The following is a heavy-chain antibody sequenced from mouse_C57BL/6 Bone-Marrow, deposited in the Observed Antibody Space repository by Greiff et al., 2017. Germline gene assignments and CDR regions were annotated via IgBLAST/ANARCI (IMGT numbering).Heavy chain of an antibody. CDR3: ARSMPYYYGSSYGRFAY. Sequence: QVQLQQPGAELVKPGASVKLSCKASGYTFTSYWMHWVKQRPGQGLEWIGMIHPNSGSTNYNEKFKSKATLTVDKSSSPAYMQLSSLTSEDSAVYYCARSMPYYYGSSYGRFAYWGQGTLVTVSA. CDR2: IHPNSGST. D-gene: IGHD1-1*01. V-gene: IGHV1-64*01. J-gene: IGHJ3*01. CDR1: GYTFTSYW.